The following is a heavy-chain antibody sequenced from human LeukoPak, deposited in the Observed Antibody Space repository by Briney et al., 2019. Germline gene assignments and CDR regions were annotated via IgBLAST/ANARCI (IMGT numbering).Heavy chain of an antibody. CDR3: ATTTIRLGY. CDR1: GYSISSGYY. D-gene: IGHD1-26*01. Sequence: KPSETLSLTCTVSGYSISSGYYWGWIRQPPGKGLEWIGSIYHSGSTYYNLSLKSRVTISVDTSKNQFSLKLSSVTAADTAVYYCATTTIRLGYWGQGTLVTVSS. V-gene: IGHV4-38-2*02. CDR2: IYHSGST. J-gene: IGHJ4*02.